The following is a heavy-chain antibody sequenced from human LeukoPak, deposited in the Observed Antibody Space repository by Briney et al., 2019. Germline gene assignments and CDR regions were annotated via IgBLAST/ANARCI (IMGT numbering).Heavy chain of an antibody. CDR3: ATTLGYCGDDCAGRTVDY. V-gene: IGHV1-69*05. Sequence: SVKVSCKASGGTFSSYAISWVRQAPGQGLEWMGGIIPIFGTANYAQKFQGRVTITTDESTSTAYMELSSLRSEDTAVYYCATTLGYCGDDCAGRTVDYWGQGTLVTVSS. J-gene: IGHJ4*02. D-gene: IGHD2-21*02. CDR2: IIPIFGTA. CDR1: GGTFSSYA.